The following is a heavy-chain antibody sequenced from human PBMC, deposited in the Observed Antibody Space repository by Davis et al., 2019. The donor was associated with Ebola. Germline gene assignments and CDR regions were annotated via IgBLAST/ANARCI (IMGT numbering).Heavy chain of an antibody. CDR1: GFTFSSYW. V-gene: IGHV3-74*01. CDR2: INSDGSST. D-gene: IGHD6-19*01. J-gene: IGHJ6*02. Sequence: GESLKISCAASGFTFSSYWMHWVRQAPGKGLVWVSRINSDGSSTSYADSVKGRFTISRDNAKNTLYLQMNSLRAEDTAVYYCARDVLGLYGMDLWGQGTTVTVSS. CDR3: ARDVLGLYGMDL.